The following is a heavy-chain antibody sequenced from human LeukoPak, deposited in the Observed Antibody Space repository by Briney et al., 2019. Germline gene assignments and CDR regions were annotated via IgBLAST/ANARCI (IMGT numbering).Heavy chain of an antibody. J-gene: IGHJ4*02. CDR1: GFTFSSYA. CDR2: ISYDGSNK. CDR3: VRGGRRTLVVVATKGGVDY. V-gene: IGHV3-30*04. D-gene: IGHD2-15*01. Sequence: GGSLRLSCAASGFTFSSYAMHWVRQAPGKGLEWVAVISYDGSNKYYADSVKGRFTISRDNSKNTLYLQMNSLRAEDAAVYYCVRGGRRTLVVVATKGGVDYWGQGTLVTVSS.